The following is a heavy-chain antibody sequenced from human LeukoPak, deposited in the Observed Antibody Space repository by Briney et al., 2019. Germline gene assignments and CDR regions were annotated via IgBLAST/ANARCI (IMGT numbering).Heavy chain of an antibody. V-gene: IGHV3-20*04. CDR2: INWNGGST. J-gene: IGHJ4*02. CDR3: AKMAHYYDSSGQAFDY. D-gene: IGHD3-22*01. Sequence: GGSLRLSCAASGFTFDDYGMSWVRQAPGKGLEWVSGINWNGGSTGYADSVKGRFTISRDNSKNSLYLQMNSLRTEDTALYYCAKMAHYYDSSGQAFDYWGQGTLVTVSS. CDR1: GFTFDDYG.